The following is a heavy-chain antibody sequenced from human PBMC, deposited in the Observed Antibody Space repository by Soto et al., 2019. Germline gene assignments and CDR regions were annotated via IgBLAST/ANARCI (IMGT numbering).Heavy chain of an antibody. V-gene: IGHV2-70*11. CDR1: GFSLSTSGMC. CDR2: IDWDDDK. D-gene: IGHD6-13*01. Sequence: VSGPTLVNPTQTLTLTCTFSGFSLSTSGMCVSWIRQPPGKALEWLARIDWDDDKYYSTSLKTRLTISKDTSKNQVVLTMTNMDPVDTATYYCARIHDAAGTRGWFDPWGQGTLVTVSS. CDR3: ARIHDAAGTRGWFDP. J-gene: IGHJ5*02.